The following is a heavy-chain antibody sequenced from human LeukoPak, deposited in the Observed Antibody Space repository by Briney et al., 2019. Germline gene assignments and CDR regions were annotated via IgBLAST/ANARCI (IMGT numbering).Heavy chain of an antibody. CDR3: AKPRTYYDILTAIDY. CDR1: GFTVSSYG. CDR2: IWYDGSNK. J-gene: IGHJ4*02. Sequence: GGSLRLSCAASGFTVSSYGMHWVRQAPGKGLEGVAVIWYDGSNKYYADSVKGGFTISRDNSKNTLYVQMSSLRAEDTAVYYCAKPRTYYDILTAIDYWGQGTLVTVSS. D-gene: IGHD3-9*01. V-gene: IGHV3-33*06.